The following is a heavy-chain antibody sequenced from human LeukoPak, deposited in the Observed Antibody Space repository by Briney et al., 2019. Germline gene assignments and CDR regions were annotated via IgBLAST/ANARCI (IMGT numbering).Heavy chain of an antibody. CDR1: GGSISSSSYY. V-gene: IGHV4-39*01. CDR2: IYYSGST. Sequence: SETLSLTCTVSGGSISSSSYYWGWIRQPPGKGLEWIGSIYYSGSTYYNPFLKSRVTISVDTSKNQFSLKLSSVTAAETAVYYCASQQYHYDSSGYYHVVGAFDIWGQGTMVTVSS. D-gene: IGHD3-22*01. J-gene: IGHJ3*02. CDR3: ASQQYHYDSSGYYHVVGAFDI.